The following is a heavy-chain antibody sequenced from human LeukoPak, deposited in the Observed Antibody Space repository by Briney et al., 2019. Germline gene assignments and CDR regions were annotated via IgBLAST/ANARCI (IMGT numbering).Heavy chain of an antibody. J-gene: IGHJ3*02. V-gene: IGHV4-59*01. CDR1: GGSISSYY. CDR3: GRDGTNGPLGVFDI. CDR2: IYNNENT. D-gene: IGHD3-16*01. Sequence: PSETLSLTCTVSGGSISSYYWSWIRQPPGKGLEWIGYIYNNENTNYNPSLKSRVTMSIDTSQKQCSLKLSSVTAADTAVYYCGRDGTNGPLGVFDIGAEGTGVTVSS.